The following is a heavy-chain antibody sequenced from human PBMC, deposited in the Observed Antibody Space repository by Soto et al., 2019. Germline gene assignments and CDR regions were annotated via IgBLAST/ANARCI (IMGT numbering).Heavy chain of an antibody. CDR2: VYHTGDT. CDR1: GGTCASSHW. J-gene: IGHJ5*02. CDR3: AREIVTAGGNNYFDP. V-gene: IGHV4-4*02. Sequence: SETLPLTGGVSGGTCASSHWWSCVRQSPGRGLEWIGNVYHTGDTNFNPSLQSRVTFSVDKSNNQFSLRLTSVTAADTAVYFCAREIVTAGGNNYFDPWGPGTLVTVSS. D-gene: IGHD2-21*02.